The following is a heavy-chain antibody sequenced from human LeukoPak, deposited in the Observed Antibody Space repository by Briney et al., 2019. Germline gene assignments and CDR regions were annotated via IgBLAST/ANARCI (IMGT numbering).Heavy chain of an antibody. D-gene: IGHD3-22*01. CDR2: IIPILGIA. J-gene: IGHJ4*02. Sequence: SVKVSCKASGGTFSSYAISWVRQAPGRGLEWMGRIIPILGIANYAQKFQGRVTITADKSTSTAYMELSSLRSEDTAVYYCARVFRRYYDSSGYYPLGYWGQGTLVTASS. V-gene: IGHV1-69*04. CDR1: GGTFSSYA. CDR3: ARVFRRYYDSSGYYPLGY.